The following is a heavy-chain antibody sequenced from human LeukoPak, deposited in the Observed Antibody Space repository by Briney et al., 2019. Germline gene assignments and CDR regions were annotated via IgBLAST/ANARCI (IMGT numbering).Heavy chain of an antibody. J-gene: IGHJ4*02. CDR3: AKDTKGQWLVPSDY. V-gene: IGHV3-30-3*01. CDR2: ISYDGSNK. CDR1: GFTFSSYA. Sequence: GGSLRLSCAASGFTFSSYAMHWVRQAPGKGLEWVAVISYDGSNKYYADSVKGRFTISRDNSKNTLYLQMNSLRAEDTAVYYCAKDTKGQWLVPSDYWGQGTLVTVSS. D-gene: IGHD6-19*01.